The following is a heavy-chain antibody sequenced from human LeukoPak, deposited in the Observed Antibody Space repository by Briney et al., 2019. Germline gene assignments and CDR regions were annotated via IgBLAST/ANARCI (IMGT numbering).Heavy chain of an antibody. Sequence: ASVKVSCKASGYTFTSYYMHWVRQAPGQGLEWMGIINPSGGSTSYAQKFQGRVTMTRDMSTSTVYMELSSLRSEDTAVYYCARARHSEGYYYYYYMDVWGKGTTVTVSS. CDR3: ARARHSEGYYYYYYMDV. CDR1: GYTFTSYY. CDR2: INPSGGST. V-gene: IGHV1-46*01. J-gene: IGHJ6*03.